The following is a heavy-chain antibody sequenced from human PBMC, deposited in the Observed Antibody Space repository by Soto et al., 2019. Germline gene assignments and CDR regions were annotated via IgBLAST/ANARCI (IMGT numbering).Heavy chain of an antibody. CDR3: AREMVVAATLDY. CDR1: GFTFSSYA. CDR2: ISYDGSNK. Sequence: QVPLVESGGGVVQPGRSLRLSCAASGFTFSSYAMHWVRQAPGKGLEWVAVISYDGSNKYYADSVKGRFTISRDNSKNTLYLQMNSLRAEDTAVYYCAREMVVAATLDYWGQGTLVTVSS. D-gene: IGHD2-15*01. J-gene: IGHJ4*02. V-gene: IGHV3-30-3*01.